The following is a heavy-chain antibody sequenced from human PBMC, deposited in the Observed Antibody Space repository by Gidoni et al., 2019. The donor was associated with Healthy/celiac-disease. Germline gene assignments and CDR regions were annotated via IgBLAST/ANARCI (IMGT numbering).Heavy chain of an antibody. CDR2: IRAYNGNT. Sequence: QVQLVQSGAEVKKPGASVKVSCKDSGYTFTRYGISWVRQAPGQGLEWMRWIRAYNGNTTYAQKLQGRVTMTTDTSTSTAYMELRSLRSDDTAVYYCARILGIAARPSLLDYWGQGTLVTVSS. V-gene: IGHV1-18*01. D-gene: IGHD6-6*01. CDR1: GYTFTRYG. CDR3: ARILGIAARPSLLDY. J-gene: IGHJ4*02.